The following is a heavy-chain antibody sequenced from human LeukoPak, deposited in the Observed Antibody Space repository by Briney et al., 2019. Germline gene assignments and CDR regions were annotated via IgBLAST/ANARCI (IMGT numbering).Heavy chain of an antibody. CDR2: ISYSGSTT. V-gene: IGHV3-48*03. CDR1: GFTFTNFE. CDR3: ARAGPPAFDP. Sequence: GGSLSLSCAASGFTFTNFEMNWVRQAPGKGLEWVSYISYSGSTTSYADSVKGRFTISRDNDKNSLYLQMNSLRAEDTAVYYCARAGPPAFDPWGQGTLVTVSS. J-gene: IGHJ5*02.